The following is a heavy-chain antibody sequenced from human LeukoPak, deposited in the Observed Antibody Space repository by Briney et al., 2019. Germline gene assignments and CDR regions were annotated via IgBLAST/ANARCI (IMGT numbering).Heavy chain of an antibody. V-gene: IGHV3-48*04. CDR1: GFTFSTYT. Sequence: GGSPRLSCVASGFTFSTYTFNWVRQAPGKDLEWLSYISSGGLTIFYADSVKGRFTISRDNTKNSIYLDMTNLKAEDTAVYYCARDFDYGDYIDFWGQGTLVAVSS. J-gene: IGHJ4*02. CDR3: ARDFDYGDYIDF. D-gene: IGHD4/OR15-4a*01. CDR2: ISSGGLTI.